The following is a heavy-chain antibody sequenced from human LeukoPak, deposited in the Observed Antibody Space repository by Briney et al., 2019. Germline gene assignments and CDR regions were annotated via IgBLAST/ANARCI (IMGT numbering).Heavy chain of an antibody. CDR1: GYSFTSYW. Sequence: GESLKISCKGSGYSFTSYWISWVRQMPGKGLEWMGRIDPSGSYTNYSPSFQGHVTISADKSISTAYLQWSSLKASDTAMYYCARANQRGYSYGYDWFDPWGQGTLVTVSS. CDR2: IDPSGSYT. V-gene: IGHV5-10-1*01. J-gene: IGHJ5*02. CDR3: ARANQRGYSYGYDWFDP. D-gene: IGHD5-18*01.